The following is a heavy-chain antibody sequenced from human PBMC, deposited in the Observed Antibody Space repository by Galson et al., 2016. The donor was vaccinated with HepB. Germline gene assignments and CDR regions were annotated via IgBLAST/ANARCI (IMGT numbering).Heavy chain of an antibody. Sequence: SLRLSCAASGFTFRNYAMTWVRQAPGKGLECVSSISRSGGSTDYADSVQGRFTISRDNSKNTLSLQMNSLTADDTAIYYCVQGSTAPAVWGKGTTVTVSS. V-gene: IGHV3-23*01. J-gene: IGHJ6*04. CDR2: ISRSGGST. CDR3: VQGSTAPAV. D-gene: IGHD2-2*01. CDR1: GFTFRNYA.